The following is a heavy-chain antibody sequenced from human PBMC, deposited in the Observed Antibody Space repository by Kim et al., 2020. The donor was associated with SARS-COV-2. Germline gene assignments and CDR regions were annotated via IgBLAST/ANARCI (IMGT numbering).Heavy chain of an antibody. D-gene: IGHD6-13*01. CDR3: VREHKLIVAAGFDY. Sequence: QTLSLTCAISGDSVSSDSAAWNWIRQSPSRGLEWLGRTYYRSKWYSDYAVSLKSRLSINADTSKNQFSLQLNSVTPEDTALYYCVREHKLIVAAGFDYWGQGTLVTVSS. CDR1: GDSVSSDSAA. J-gene: IGHJ4*02. V-gene: IGHV6-1*01. CDR2: TYYRSKWYS.